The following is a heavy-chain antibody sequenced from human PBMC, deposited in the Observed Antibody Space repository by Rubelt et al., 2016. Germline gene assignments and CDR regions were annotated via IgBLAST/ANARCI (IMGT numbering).Heavy chain of an antibody. V-gene: IGHV3-30*04. CDR2: ISYDGTNK. CDR3: ASSSGWYFDY. Sequence: QVQLVESGGGVVQPGRSLRLSCAASGFTFSSYAMHWVRQSPGKGLEWVAVISYDGTNKYYADSVTGRFTISRDNSKITLYLQMNSLRAEDTAVYYCASSSGWYFDYWGQGTLVTVSS. D-gene: IGHD6-19*01. J-gene: IGHJ4*02. CDR1: GFTFSSYA.